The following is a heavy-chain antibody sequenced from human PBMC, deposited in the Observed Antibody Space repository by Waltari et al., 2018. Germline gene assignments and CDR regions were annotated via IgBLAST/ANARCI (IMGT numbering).Heavy chain of an antibody. CDR1: GGTFSSFA. V-gene: IGHV1-69*10. J-gene: IGHJ4*02. D-gene: IGHD5-12*01. Sequence: QVQLVQSGAEVKKPGSSVKVSCQASGGTFSSFAIIWVRQAPGQGLEWMGGIIPILGIANYAQKFQGRVTITADESTSTAYMELSSLRSEDTAVYYCARVGIVATIQGGYFDYWGQGTLVTVSS. CDR2: IIPILGIA. CDR3: ARVGIVATIQGGYFDY.